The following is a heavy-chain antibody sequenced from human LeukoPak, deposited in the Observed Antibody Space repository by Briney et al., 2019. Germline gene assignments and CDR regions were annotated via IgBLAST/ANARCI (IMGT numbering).Heavy chain of an antibody. CDR1: GGSFSGYY. J-gene: IGHJ6*03. V-gene: IGHV4-34*01. D-gene: IGHD6-25*01. Sequence: SETLSLTCAVYGGSFSGYYWSWIRQPPGKGLEWIGEINHSGSTNYNPSLKSRVTMSVDTSKNQFSLKLSSVTAADTAVYYCARDQERSVEPMDVWGKGTTVTVSS. CDR3: ARDQERSVEPMDV. CDR2: INHSGST.